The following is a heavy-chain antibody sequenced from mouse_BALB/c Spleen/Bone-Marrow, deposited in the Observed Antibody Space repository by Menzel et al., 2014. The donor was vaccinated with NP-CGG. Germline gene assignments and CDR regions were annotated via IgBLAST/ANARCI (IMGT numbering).Heavy chain of an antibody. Sequence: VQLQQSGAELVKPGAPVKLSCKASGYTLTSYWMNWVKQRPGRGLEWIGRIDPSDSETHYNQKFKDKATLTVDKSSSTAYIQLSSLTSEDSAVYYCARRGYGYGFAYWGQGTLVTVSA. J-gene: IGHJ3*01. CDR2: IDPSDSET. CDR3: ARRGYGYGFAY. D-gene: IGHD1-2*01. V-gene: IGHV1-69*02. CDR1: GYTLTSYW.